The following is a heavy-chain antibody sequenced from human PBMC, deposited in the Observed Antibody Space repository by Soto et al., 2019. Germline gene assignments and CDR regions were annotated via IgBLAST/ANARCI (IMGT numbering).Heavy chain of an antibody. J-gene: IGHJ4*02. D-gene: IGHD6-19*01. Sequence: QVQLVQSGAEVKKPGASVKVSCKASGYTFTSYDINWVRQAPGQGLEWMGCIDPNRGNTDYAQKFQGRVTMTRNTTTSTAYMELSSLSSDDTAVYCCARGRGCRDHWGQGTLITVSS. CDR1: GYTFTSYD. V-gene: IGHV1-8*01. CDR3: ARGRGCRDH. CDR2: IDPNRGNT.